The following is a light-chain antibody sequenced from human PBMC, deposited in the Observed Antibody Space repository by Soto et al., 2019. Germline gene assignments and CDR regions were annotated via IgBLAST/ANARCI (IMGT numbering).Light chain of an antibody. Sequence: DIQLTQSPSSLSASVGDRITITCRASQSISRYLNWYQQKSGKAPKFLIYAASSLQNGVPSRFSGRGSGTDFTLTISSLQPEDSATYFCQQSYSTPPWTFGQGTKVEI. V-gene: IGKV1-39*01. CDR1: QSISRY. J-gene: IGKJ1*01. CDR2: AAS. CDR3: QQSYSTPPWT.